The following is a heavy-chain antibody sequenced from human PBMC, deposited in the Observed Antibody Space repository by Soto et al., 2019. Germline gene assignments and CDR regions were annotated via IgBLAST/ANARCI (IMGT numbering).Heavy chain of an antibody. CDR3: ARRGRGSITMIVVVSAFDI. D-gene: IGHD3-22*01. J-gene: IGHJ3*02. CDR1: GGSISSGSYY. CDR2: IYYSGST. V-gene: IGHV4-39*01. Sequence: SETLSLTCTVSGGSISSGSYYWGWIRRPPGKGLEWIGSIYYSGSTYYNPSLKSRVTISVDTPKNQFSLKLSSVTAADTAVYYCARRGRGSITMIVVVSAFDIWGQGTMVTVSS.